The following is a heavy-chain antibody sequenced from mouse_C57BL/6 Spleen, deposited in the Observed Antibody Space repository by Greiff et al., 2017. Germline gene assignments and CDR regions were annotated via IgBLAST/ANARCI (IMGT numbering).Heavy chain of an antibody. CDR1: GYTFTSYW. Sequence: VQLQQPGAELVKPGASVKLSCKASGYTFTSYWMHWVKQRPGQGLEWIGMIHPTSGSTNYNEKFKSKATLTVDKSSSTAYMQLSSLTSEDSAVYYCAPLTTVVEYYFDYWGQGTTLTVSS. D-gene: IGHD1-1*01. V-gene: IGHV1-64*01. J-gene: IGHJ2*01. CDR3: APLTTVVEYYFDY. CDR2: IHPTSGST.